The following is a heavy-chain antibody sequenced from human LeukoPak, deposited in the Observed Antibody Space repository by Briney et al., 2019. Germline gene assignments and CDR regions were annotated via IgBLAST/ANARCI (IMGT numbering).Heavy chain of an antibody. Sequence: ASVKVSCKASGYTFTGNYMHWVRQAPGQGLEWMGWINPNSGGTNYAQRFQGRVTMTRDTSISTAYMELSRLRSDDTAVYYCARGSWFGGGDDYWGQGTLVTVSS. D-gene: IGHD3-10*01. V-gene: IGHV1-2*02. CDR1: GYTFTGNY. CDR2: INPNSGGT. J-gene: IGHJ4*02. CDR3: ARGSWFGGGDDY.